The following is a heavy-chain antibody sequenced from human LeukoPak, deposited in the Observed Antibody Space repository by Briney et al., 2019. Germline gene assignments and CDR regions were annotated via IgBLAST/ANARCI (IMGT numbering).Heavy chain of an antibody. D-gene: IGHD3-22*01. CDR1: GYSFTTYW. J-gene: IGHJ4*02. V-gene: IGHV5-51*01. CDR3: TRREDRTGYSDY. CDR2: IHPGRSDI. Sequence: GESLKISCKTSGYSFTTYWIAWVRQMPGKGLEWIGIIHPGRSDIRYSPSFQGPVTISADKSISTAYLQWSSLEASDTAMYYCTRREDRTGYSDYWGQGTLATVSS.